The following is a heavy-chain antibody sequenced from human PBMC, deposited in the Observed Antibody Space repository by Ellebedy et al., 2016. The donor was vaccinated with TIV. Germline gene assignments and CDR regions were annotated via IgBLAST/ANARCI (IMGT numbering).Heavy chain of an antibody. D-gene: IGHD3-10*01. Sequence: MPSETLSLTCTVSGGSISSFYWSWIRQPAGKGPEWIGLLHPSGTTNYNDSLKSLVTVSVYTSKYQFSLKLVSVTPADPAVYYCASGGASSLPFDYWGQGVLVTVSS. CDR1: GGSISSFY. J-gene: IGHJ4*02. CDR3: ASGGASSLPFDY. V-gene: IGHV4-4*07. CDR2: LHPSGTT.